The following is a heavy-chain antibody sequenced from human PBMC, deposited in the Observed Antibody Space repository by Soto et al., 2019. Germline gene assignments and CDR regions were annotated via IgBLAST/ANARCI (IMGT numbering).Heavy chain of an antibody. J-gene: IGHJ4*02. V-gene: IGHV1-18*01. D-gene: IGHD6-19*01. CDR3: ARDPSPSSSGWYSY. Sequence: ASVKVSCKASGYTFNNYGITWVRQAPGQGVEGMGWISAYTGNTNYAQNFQGRVTMTTDTSTSTAYMELRSLTSDETAVYYCARDPSPSSSGWYSYWGQGTLVTVSS. CDR1: GYTFNNYG. CDR2: ISAYTGNT.